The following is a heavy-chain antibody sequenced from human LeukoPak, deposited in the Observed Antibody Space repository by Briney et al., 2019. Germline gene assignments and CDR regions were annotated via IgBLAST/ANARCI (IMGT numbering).Heavy chain of an antibody. Sequence: SETLSLTCTVSGGSISSYYWSWIRQPPGKGWEWIGYIYYSGSTNYNPSLKSRVTISVDTSKNQFSLKLSSVTAADTAVYYCARGSSSGWYVGDYWGQGTLVTVSS. J-gene: IGHJ4*02. V-gene: IGHV4-59*01. CDR1: GGSISSYY. CDR2: IYYSGST. CDR3: ARGSSSGWYVGDY. D-gene: IGHD6-19*01.